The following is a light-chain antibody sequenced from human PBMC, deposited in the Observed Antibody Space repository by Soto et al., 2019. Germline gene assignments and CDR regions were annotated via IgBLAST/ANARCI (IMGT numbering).Light chain of an antibody. Sequence: EIVLTRSLATLCLSPGDRATPPCRASQSVSRYVAWYKQKPGQAPRLRIDGASTRATGIPARFSGSGSGTECTLTISSLQSEDFAVYYCQQYNNWPLTFGGGTKVDIK. J-gene: IGKJ4*01. V-gene: IGKV3D-15*01. CDR1: QSVSRY. CDR2: GAS. CDR3: QQYNNWPLT.